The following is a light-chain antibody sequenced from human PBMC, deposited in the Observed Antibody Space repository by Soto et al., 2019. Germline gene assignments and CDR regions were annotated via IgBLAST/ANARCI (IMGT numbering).Light chain of an antibody. CDR3: QQYGSSPIT. Sequence: EIVLTQSPGTLSFPPGERSTLSCRSSQSVISTYLAWYQQKPGQAPRLLIYGASSRATGIPDRFSGSGSGTDFTLTISRLEPEDFAVYYCQQYGSSPITFGQGTRLEIK. J-gene: IGKJ5*01. CDR1: QSVISTY. V-gene: IGKV3-20*01. CDR2: GAS.